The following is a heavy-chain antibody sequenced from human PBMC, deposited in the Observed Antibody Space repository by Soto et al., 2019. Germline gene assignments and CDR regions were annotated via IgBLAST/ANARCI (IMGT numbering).Heavy chain of an antibody. CDR3: AREWEHRLSSGRYYYYYGLDV. J-gene: IGHJ6*02. Sequence: QVQLVESGGGLVKPGGSLRLSCAASGFTFSDYYMSWIRQAPGKGLEWVSDIGSSSSYTNYADSVKGRFTVSRDNAKNSLYLQMNSLRAEDTAVYYCAREWEHRLSSGRYYYYYGLDVWGQGTTVTVSS. CDR1: GFTFSDYY. CDR2: IGSSSSYT. D-gene: IGHD3-22*01. V-gene: IGHV3-11*05.